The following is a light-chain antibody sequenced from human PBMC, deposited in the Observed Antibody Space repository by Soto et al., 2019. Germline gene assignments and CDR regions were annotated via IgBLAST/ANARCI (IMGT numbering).Light chain of an antibody. J-gene: IGKJ1*01. V-gene: IGKV3-11*01. CDR1: QSVSSY. Sequence: EIVFTQSPATLTVSPGGRATLSCRASQSVSSYLAWYQQKPGQAPRLLIYDASKRATGIPARFSGSGFGTDYTLTISSLEPEDFAVYYCQQRNKWRTFGQGTKVDIK. CDR3: QQRNKWRT. CDR2: DAS.